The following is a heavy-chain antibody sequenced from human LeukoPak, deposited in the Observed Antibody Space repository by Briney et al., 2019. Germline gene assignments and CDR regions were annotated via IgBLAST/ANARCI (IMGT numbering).Heavy chain of an antibody. D-gene: IGHD3-10*01. CDR1: GYSISSGFY. CDR2: IYHSGST. J-gene: IGHJ4*02. V-gene: IGHV4-38-2*02. CDR3: ARGITMVRIGY. Sequence: PSETLSLTCTVSGYSISSGFYWGWIRQSPGKGLEWIGSIYHSGSTYHNPSLKSRVTISVDTSKNQFSLKLSSVTAADTAVYYCARGITMVRIGYWGRGTLVTVSS.